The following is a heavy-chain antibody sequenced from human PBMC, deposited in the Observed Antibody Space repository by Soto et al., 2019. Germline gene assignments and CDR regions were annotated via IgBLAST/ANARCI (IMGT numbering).Heavy chain of an antibody. CDR1: GFTFSSYA. J-gene: IGHJ4*02. CDR2: ISGSGGST. CDR3: ATLLRSSYYDFWSGSDY. Sequence: GGSLRLSCAASGFTFSSYAMSWVRQAPGKGLEWVSAISGSGGSTYYADSVKGRFTISRDNSKNTLYLQMSSLRAEDTAVYYCATLLRSSYYDFWSGSDYWGQGTLVTVSS. D-gene: IGHD3-3*01. V-gene: IGHV3-23*01.